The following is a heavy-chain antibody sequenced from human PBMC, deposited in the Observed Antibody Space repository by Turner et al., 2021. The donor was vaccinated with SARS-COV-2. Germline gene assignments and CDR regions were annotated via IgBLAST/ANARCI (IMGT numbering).Heavy chain of an antibody. V-gene: IGHV3-9*01. CDR3: AKGESQYFDY. CDR2: ISWKSGRI. CDR1: GFTFDDYA. J-gene: IGHJ4*02. Sequence: EVQLVESGGGLVQPGRSLRLSCAASGFTFDDYAMHWVRQAPGKGLEWVSGISWKSGRIGYADSVKGRFTISRDNAKNSLYLQMNSLRAEDTAVYYCAKGESQYFDYWGQGTLVTVSS.